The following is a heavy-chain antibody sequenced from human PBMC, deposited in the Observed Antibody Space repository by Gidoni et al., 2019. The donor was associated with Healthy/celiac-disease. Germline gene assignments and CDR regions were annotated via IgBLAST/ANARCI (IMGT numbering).Heavy chain of an antibody. V-gene: IGHV2-70*01. CDR1: GFSLSTSGMF. CDR2: IDWDDDK. Sequence: QVTLREAGPALVKPTQTLTLTGTFTGFSLSTSGMFVSWIRQPPGKALEWLDLIDWDDDKYYSTSLKTRLTISKDTSKHQVVLTMTNMDPVDTASYYCARFTMVLMHYFDYWGQGTLVTVSS. CDR3: ARFTMVLMHYFDY. J-gene: IGHJ4*02. D-gene: IGHD3-10*01.